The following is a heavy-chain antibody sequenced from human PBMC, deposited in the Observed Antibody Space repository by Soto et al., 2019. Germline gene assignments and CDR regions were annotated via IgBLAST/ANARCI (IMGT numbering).Heavy chain of an antibody. Sequence: ASVKVSCKVSGYPLTELSMHWVRQAPGKGLEWMGGFDPEDGETIYAEKFQGRVTITADESTSTAYMELSSLRSEDTAVYYCARDGSGVNWFDPWGQGTLVTVSS. CDR2: FDPEDGET. J-gene: IGHJ5*02. CDR3: ARDGSGVNWFDP. D-gene: IGHD3-10*01. V-gene: IGHV1-24*01. CDR1: GYPLTELS.